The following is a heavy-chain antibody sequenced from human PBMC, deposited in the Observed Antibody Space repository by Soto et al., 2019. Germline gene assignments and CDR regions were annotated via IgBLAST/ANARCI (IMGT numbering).Heavy chain of an antibody. Sequence: TGGSLRLSCAASGFTFSSYSMNWVRQAPGKGLEWVSYICSSSSTIYYSDSVKGRFTISRDNAKNSLYLQMNSLRDEDTAVYYCASGPDYYDSSGYYYDAFDIWGQGTMVTVSS. V-gene: IGHV3-48*02. J-gene: IGHJ3*02. CDR3: ASGPDYYDSSGYYYDAFDI. D-gene: IGHD3-22*01. CDR1: GFTFSSYS. CDR2: ICSSSSTI.